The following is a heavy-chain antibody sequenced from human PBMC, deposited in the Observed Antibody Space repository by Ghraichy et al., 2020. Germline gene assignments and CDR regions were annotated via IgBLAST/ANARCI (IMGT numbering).Heavy chain of an antibody. Sequence: SETLSLTCTVSDDSITSYYWSWIRPSPGKGLEWIGYIHSRGVIKYSPALKSRVIISIDPPKKQLSLNLTSVTAADTATYFCARDPAGDYGVWGRATRVVVSS. V-gene: IGHV4-4*08. CDR1: DDSITSYY. D-gene: IGHD4-17*01. J-gene: IGHJ4*02. CDR3: ARDPAGDYGV. CDR2: IHSRGVI.